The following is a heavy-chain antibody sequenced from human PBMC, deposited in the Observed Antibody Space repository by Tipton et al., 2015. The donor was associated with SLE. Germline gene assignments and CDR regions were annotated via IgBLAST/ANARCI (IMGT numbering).Heavy chain of an antibody. D-gene: IGHD3-3*01. CDR2: IYHSGST. J-gene: IGHJ6*03. Sequence: TLSLTCTVSGSSSSSGYFWGWIRQPPGKGLELIGTIYHSGSTYYNPSLKSRVTISVDTSKNQFSLRLSSVTAADTAMYYCARDLYDFWSGYTPSGAMDVWGKGTTVTVSS. V-gene: IGHV4-38-2*02. CDR1: GSSSSSGYF. CDR3: ARDLYDFWSGYTPSGAMDV.